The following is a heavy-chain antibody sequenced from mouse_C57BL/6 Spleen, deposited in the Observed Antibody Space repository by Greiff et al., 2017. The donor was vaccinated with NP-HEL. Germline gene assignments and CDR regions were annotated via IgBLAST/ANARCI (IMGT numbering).Heavy chain of an antibody. V-gene: IGHV1-81*01. CDR2: IYPRSGNT. Sequence: VKLQESGAELARPGASVKLSCKASGYTFTSYGISWVKQRTGQGLEWIGEIYPRSGNTYYNEKFKGKATLTADKSSSTAYMELRSLTSEDSAVYFCARRYYYGSSYPAMDYWGQGTSVTVSS. D-gene: IGHD1-1*01. CDR3: ARRYYYGSSYPAMDY. CDR1: GYTFTSYG. J-gene: IGHJ4*01.